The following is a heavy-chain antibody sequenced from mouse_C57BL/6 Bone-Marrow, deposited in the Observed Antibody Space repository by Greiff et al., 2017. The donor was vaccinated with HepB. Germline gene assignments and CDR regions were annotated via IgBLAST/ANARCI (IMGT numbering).Heavy chain of an antibody. V-gene: IGHV5-6*01. CDR3: ARSLLPGY. J-gene: IGHJ2*01. CDR1: GFTFSSYG. CDR2: ISSGGSYT. Sequence: EVMLVESGGDLVKPGGSLKLSCAASGFTFSSYGMSWVRQTPDKRLEWVATISSGGSYTYYPDSVKGRFTISRDNAKNTLYLQLSSLKSDDTAMYYCARSLLPGYWGQGTTLTVSS. D-gene: IGHD1-1*01.